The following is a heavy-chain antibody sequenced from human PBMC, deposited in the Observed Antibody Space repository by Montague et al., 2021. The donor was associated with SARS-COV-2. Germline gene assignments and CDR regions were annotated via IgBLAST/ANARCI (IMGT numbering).Heavy chain of an antibody. J-gene: IGHJ4*02. CDR3: ATYRQGGSGRGY. V-gene: IGHV4-61*01. D-gene: IGHD3-10*01. Sequence: SETLSLTCTVSGVSVSNPYYHWSWIRQPPGKGLEWIGYIDYGGSPNYIPSLYSRVTISLDTSKNQLSLRLTSATAADTAVYYCATYRQGGSGRGYWGQGTLVTVSS. CDR2: IDYGGSP. CDR1: GVSVSNPYYH.